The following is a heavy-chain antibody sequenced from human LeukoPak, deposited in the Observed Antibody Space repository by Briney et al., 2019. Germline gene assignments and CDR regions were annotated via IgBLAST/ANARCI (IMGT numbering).Heavy chain of an antibody. Sequence: SETLSLTCTVSGGSISSNSYYWGWIRQPPGKGLEWIGSIYYSGSTYYNPSLKSRVTISVDTSKNQFSLKLRSVTAADTAVYSCARNRYYYGSGNYGVPNWFDPWGQGTLVTVSS. CDR2: IYYSGST. D-gene: IGHD3-10*01. V-gene: IGHV4-39*01. J-gene: IGHJ5*02. CDR3: ARNRYYYGSGNYGVPNWFDP. CDR1: GGSISSNSYY.